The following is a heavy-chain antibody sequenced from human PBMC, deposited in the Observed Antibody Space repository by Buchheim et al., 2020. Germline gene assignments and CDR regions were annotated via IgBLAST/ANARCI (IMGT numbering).Heavy chain of an antibody. D-gene: IGHD6-13*01. J-gene: IGHJ6*02. V-gene: IGHV4-61*02. Sequence: QVQLQESGPGLVKPSQTLSLTCTVSGGSISSGSYYWSWIRQPAGKGLEWSGRIYTSGSTNYNPSLKSRVTIPVDTAKNQFSLKLSSVTAADTAVYYCASIAAAGNYYYYYGMDVWGQGTT. CDR2: IYTSGST. CDR1: GGSISSGSYY. CDR3: ASIAAAGNYYYYYGMDV.